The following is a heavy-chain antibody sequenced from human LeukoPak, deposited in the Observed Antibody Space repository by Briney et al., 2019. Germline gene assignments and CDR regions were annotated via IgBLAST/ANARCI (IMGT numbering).Heavy chain of an antibody. D-gene: IGHD2-2*01. CDR2: ISAYNGNT. V-gene: IGHV1-18*01. Sequence: ASVKVSCKASGYTFTSYGSSWVRQAPGQGLEWMGWISAYNGNTNYAQKLQGRVTMTTDTSTSTAYMELRSLRSDDTAVYYCAREVLVVPAASYCYGMDVWGQGTTVTVSS. CDR3: AREVLVVPAASYCYGMDV. J-gene: IGHJ6*02. CDR1: GYTFTSYG.